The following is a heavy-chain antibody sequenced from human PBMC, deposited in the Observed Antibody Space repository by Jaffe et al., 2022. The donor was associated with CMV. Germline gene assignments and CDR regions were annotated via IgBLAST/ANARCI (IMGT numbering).Heavy chain of an antibody. CDR2: ISGSGGST. V-gene: IGHV3-23*04. CDR3: AKTGDSSSWYDVLFFDY. CDR1: GFTFSSYA. J-gene: IGHJ4*02. D-gene: IGHD6-13*01. Sequence: EVQLVESGGGLVQPGGSLRLSCAASGFTFSSYAMSWVRQAPGKGLEWVSAISGSGGSTYYADSVKGRFTISRDNSKNTLYLQMNSLRAEDTAVYYCAKTGDSSSWYDVLFFDYWGQGTLVTVSS.